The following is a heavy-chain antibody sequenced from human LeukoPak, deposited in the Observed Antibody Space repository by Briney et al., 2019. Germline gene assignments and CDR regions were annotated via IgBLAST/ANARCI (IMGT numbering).Heavy chain of an antibody. J-gene: IGHJ4*02. CDR3: ARADWTN. D-gene: IGHD1-1*01. V-gene: IGHV3-48*03. CDR2: ISRSGSTI. Sequence: GGSLRLSCAASGFTFSSYEMNWVRQAPGKRLEWVSYISRSGSTIYYADSVKGRFIISRDNAKNSLYLQMNSLRAEDTAIYYCARADWTNWGQGTLVIVSS. CDR1: GFTFSSYE.